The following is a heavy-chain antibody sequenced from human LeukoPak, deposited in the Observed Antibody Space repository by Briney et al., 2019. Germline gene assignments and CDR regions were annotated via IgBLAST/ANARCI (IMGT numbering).Heavy chain of an antibody. J-gene: IGHJ4*02. CDR3: VSSHFDWLSHFSFDY. CDR2: INPNSGGT. CDR1: GYTFTGYY. Sequence: GASVKVSCKASGYTFTGYYMHWVRQAPGQGLEWMGWINPNSGGTNYAQKFQGRVTMTRDTSISTAYMELSRLRSDDTAVYYCVSSHFDWLSHFSFDYWGQGTLVTVSS. D-gene: IGHD3-9*01. V-gene: IGHV1-2*02.